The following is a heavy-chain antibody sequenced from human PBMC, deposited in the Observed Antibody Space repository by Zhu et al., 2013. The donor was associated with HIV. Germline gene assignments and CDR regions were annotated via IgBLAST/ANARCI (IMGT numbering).Heavy chain of an antibody. V-gene: IGHV1-3*01. Sequence: QVQLVQSGAEVKKPGASVKVSCKASGYTFTSYAMHWVRQAPGQRLEWMGWINAGNGNTKYSQKFQGRVTITRDTSASTAYMELSSLRSEDTAVYYCARSEYSSGWSPLGYYGMDVWGPRDHGSPVSS. CDR2: INAGNGNT. CDR3: ARSEYSSGWSPLGYYGMDV. CDR1: GYTFTSYA. J-gene: IGHJ6*01. D-gene: IGHD6-19*01.